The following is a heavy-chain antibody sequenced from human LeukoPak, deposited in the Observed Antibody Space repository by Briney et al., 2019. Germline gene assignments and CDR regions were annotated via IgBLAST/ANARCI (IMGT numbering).Heavy chain of an antibody. J-gene: IGHJ4*02. D-gene: IGHD6-19*01. Sequence: ASLKVSCKASGYTFSTYGISWVRQAPGQGLEWVGWISVYNGYTYYAQKLQGRVTMTTDTSTSTAYMELRSLRSDDTAVYYCARETEDSSGWSHDYWGQGTLVTVSS. CDR2: ISVYNGYT. CDR3: ARETEDSSGWSHDY. CDR1: GYTFSTYG. V-gene: IGHV1-18*01.